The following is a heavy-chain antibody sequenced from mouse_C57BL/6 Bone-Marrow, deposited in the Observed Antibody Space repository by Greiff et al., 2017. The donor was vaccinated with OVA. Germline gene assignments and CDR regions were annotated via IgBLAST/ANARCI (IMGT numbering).Heavy chain of an antibody. CDR1: GYTFTSYW. V-gene: IGHV1-69*01. CDR3: ARGGVTTAYYFDY. CDR2: IDPSDSYT. Sequence: QVQLQQPGAELVMPGASVKLSCKASGYTFTSYWMHWVKQRPGQGLGWIGEIDPSDSYTNYNQKFKGKSTLTVDKSSSTAYMQLSSLTSEDSAVYYCARGGVTTAYYFDYWGQGTTLTVSS. D-gene: IGHD1-2*01. J-gene: IGHJ2*01.